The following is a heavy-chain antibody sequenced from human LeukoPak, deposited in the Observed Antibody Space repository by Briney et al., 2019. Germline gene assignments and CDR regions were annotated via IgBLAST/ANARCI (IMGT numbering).Heavy chain of an antibody. CDR1: GGSISSSSYS. J-gene: IGHJ3*02. D-gene: IGHD4-17*01. V-gene: IGHV4-30-4*07. CDR2: SYYSGRT. Sequence: PSETLSLTCTVSGGSISSSSYSWGWIRQPPGKGLEWIGYSYYSGRTYYNPSLKSRITISVDTSKNQLSLKLSSVTAADTAVYYCARGDYGDYHDAFEIWGQGTVVTVSS. CDR3: ARGDYGDYHDAFEI.